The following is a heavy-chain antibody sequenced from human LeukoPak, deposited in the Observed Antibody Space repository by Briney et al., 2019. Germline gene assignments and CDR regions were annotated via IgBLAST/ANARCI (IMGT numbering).Heavy chain of an antibody. Sequence: PSETLSLTCGVFGVSINDYYWSWIRQSPGKGLEWIGRIYTTGSTNHSPSLKSRVTMSVDTSKNQFSLMLTSVTAADTALYYCARDGIAGQQMYYYYMDVWGKGTPVTVSS. CDR2: IYTTGST. D-gene: IGHD6-13*01. CDR3: ARDGIAGQQMYYYYMDV. CDR1: GVSINDYY. J-gene: IGHJ6*03. V-gene: IGHV4-4*07.